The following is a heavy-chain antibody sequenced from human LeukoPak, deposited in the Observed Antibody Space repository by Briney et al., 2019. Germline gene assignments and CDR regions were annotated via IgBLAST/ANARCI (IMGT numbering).Heavy chain of an antibody. CDR1: TFTFSSYA. CDR3: ATKAKFGPYYLDS. J-gene: IGHJ4*02. CDR2: ISGTGGST. D-gene: IGHD3-10*01. V-gene: IGHV3-23*01. Sequence: PGGSLRLSCTASTFTFSSYAMNWVRQAPGKGLEWVSGISGTGGSTYYTDSARGRFTISRDNSKGTVYLQMNDLRAEDTATYYCATKAKFGPYYLDSWGQGTLVTVSS.